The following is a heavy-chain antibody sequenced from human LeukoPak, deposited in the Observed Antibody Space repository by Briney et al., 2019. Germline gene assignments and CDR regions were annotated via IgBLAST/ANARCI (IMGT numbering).Heavy chain of an antibody. CDR2: INWNGGST. Sequence: PGGSLRLSCAASGFTFDDYGMSWVRQAPGKGLEWVSGINWNGGSTGYADSAKGRFTISRDNAKNSLYLQMNSLRAEDTALYYCARDPLGASDNSGSYYPRDYWGQGTLVTVSS. J-gene: IGHJ4*02. V-gene: IGHV3-20*04. D-gene: IGHD1-26*01. CDR1: GFTFDDYG. CDR3: ARDPLGASDNSGSYYPRDY.